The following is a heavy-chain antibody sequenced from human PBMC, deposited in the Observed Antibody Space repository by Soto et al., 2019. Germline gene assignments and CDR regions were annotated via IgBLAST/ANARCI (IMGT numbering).Heavy chain of an antibody. CDR2: MNXXSXNX. D-gene: IGHD6-6*01. V-gene: IGHV1-8*01. J-gene: IGHJ4*02. Sequence: ASVRVSCKASGYTFTSYDINGVRQATGQGLEWXGXMNXXSXNXGXAXXXXGRVTMTRNTSISTAYMELSSLRSEDTAVYYCARGLSIAARPPGYWGQGTLVTVSS. CDR1: GYTFTSYD. CDR3: ARGLSIAARPPGY.